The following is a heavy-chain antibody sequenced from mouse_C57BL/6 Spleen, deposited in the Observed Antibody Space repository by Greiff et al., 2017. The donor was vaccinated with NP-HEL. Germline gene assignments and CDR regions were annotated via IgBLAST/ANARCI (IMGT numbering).Heavy chain of an antibody. CDR2: INPNNGGT. D-gene: IGHD2-4*01. Sequence: VQLQQSGPELVKPGASVKMSCKASGYTFTDYNMHWVKQSHGKSLEWIGYINPNNGGTSYNQKFKGKATLTVNKSSSTAYMELRSLTSEDSAVYYCARYDYDRGYAMDYWGQGTSVTVSS. CDR1: GYTFTDYN. J-gene: IGHJ4*01. CDR3: ARYDYDRGYAMDY. V-gene: IGHV1-22*01.